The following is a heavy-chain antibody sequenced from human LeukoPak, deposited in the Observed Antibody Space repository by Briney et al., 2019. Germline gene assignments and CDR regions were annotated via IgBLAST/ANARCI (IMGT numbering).Heavy chain of an antibody. Sequence: GGSLRLSYTASGFTFNSYSMNWARQAPGKGLEWVSSISSSSSYIYYADSVKGRFTISRDNAKNSLYLKMNSLRAEDTAVYYCASYYSSGWYSKKYNWFDPWGQGTLVTVSS. J-gene: IGHJ5*02. CDR3: ASYYSSGWYSKKYNWFDP. D-gene: IGHD6-19*01. CDR1: GFTFNSYS. V-gene: IGHV3-21*01. CDR2: ISSSSSYI.